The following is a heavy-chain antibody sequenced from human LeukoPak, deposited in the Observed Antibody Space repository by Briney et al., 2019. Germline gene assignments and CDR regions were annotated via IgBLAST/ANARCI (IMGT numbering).Heavy chain of an antibody. Sequence: PSETLSLTFRVSGGSIRNYYWSWIRQPAGKGLEWVGRIYTSGSTNYNPSLNSRVSMSVDTSKKELSLILRSVTAADTAVYFCARGPAFVDESGDYYPYLQYWGQGILVTVSS. CDR3: ARGPAFVDESGDYYPYLQY. J-gene: IGHJ4*02. D-gene: IGHD3-22*01. V-gene: IGHV4-4*07. CDR2: IYTSGST. CDR1: GGSIRNYY.